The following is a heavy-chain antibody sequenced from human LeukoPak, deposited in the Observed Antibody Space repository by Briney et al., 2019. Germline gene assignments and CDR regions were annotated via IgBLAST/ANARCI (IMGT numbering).Heavy chain of an antibody. J-gene: IGHJ6*02. D-gene: IGHD3-9*01. CDR1: GFTFSSYS. V-gene: IGHV3-21*01. CDR2: ISSSSSYI. CDR3: TRDPSFDSTFYYGMDV. Sequence: PGGSLRLSCAASGFTFSSYSMNWVRQAPGKGLECVSSISSSSSYIYYADSVKGRFTISRDNAKKSLYLQMNSLRAEDTAVYYCTRDPSFDSTFYYGMDVWGQGTTVTVSS.